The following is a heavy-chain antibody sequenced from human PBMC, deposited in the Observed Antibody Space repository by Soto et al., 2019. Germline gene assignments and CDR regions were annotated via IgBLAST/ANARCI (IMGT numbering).Heavy chain of an antibody. V-gene: IGHV4-4*02. D-gene: IGHD1-26*01. CDR1: GGSISSSNW. J-gene: IGHJ4*02. CDR3: ARGRIVGACFFDD. Sequence: PSETLSLTCAVSGGSISSSNWWSWVRQPPGKGLEWIGEIYHSGSTNYNPSLKSRVTISVDKSKNQFSLKLSSVTAADTAVYYCARGRIVGACFFDDWGQGTLVTVSS. CDR2: IYHSGST.